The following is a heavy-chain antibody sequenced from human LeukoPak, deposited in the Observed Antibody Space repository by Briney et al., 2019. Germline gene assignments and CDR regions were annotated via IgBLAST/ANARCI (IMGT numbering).Heavy chain of an antibody. CDR2: ISYDGSNK. CDR3: AKVLSEGNYYDSSGYYSD. D-gene: IGHD3-22*01. V-gene: IGHV3-30*18. J-gene: IGHJ4*02. CDR1: GFTFSSYG. Sequence: GGSLRLSCAASGFTFSSYGMHWVRQAPGKGLEWVAVISYDGSNKYYADSVKGRFTISRDNSKNTLYLQMNSLRAEDTAVYYCAKVLSEGNYYDSSGYYSDWGQGTLVTVSS.